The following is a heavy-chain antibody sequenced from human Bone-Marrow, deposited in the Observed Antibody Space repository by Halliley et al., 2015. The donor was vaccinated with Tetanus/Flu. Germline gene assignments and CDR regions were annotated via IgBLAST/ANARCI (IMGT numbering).Heavy chain of an antibody. J-gene: IGHJ4*02. Sequence: CAASGFTFSNYWMHWVRQAPGKGLVWVSRINSDGSTTGYADSVKGRFTISRDDAENSLYLQMDNLRVDDTALYYCAKDRRGLAVGDFEYWGQGTLVTVSS. CDR1: GFTFSNYW. D-gene: IGHD6-19*01. CDR3: AKDRRGLAVGDFEY. V-gene: IGHV3-74*01. CDR2: INSDGSTT.